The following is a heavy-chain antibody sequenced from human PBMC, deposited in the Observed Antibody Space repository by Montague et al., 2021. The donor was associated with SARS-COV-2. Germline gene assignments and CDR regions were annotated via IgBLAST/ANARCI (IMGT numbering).Heavy chain of an antibody. V-gene: IGHV2-5*02. CDR1: GFSLADNGVG. Sequence: PALGKPTQTLTLTCTLSGFSLADNGVGVGWIRQPPEKALEWLALIYWDDDRRYRPSLKSRLTITQDTSKNQVVLTMTNMSPLDTATYYCAQSNDVLRYFDWTYKMRGFDYWGQGTLVTVSS. J-gene: IGHJ4*02. CDR2: IYWDDDR. CDR3: AQSNDVLRYFDWTYKMRGFDY. D-gene: IGHD3-9*01.